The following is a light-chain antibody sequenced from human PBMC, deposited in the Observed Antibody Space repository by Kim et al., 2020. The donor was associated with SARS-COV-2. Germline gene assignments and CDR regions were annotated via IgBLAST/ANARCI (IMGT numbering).Light chain of an antibody. CDR3: LLYDGGAVV. CDR2: STS. Sequence: GGTVTLSCASSTGGVTSGYVRTWFQQKPGQAPRALSYSTSNKHSWTPARCSGSRLGGKDALTLSGVQPEDDAEYYCLLYDGGAVVFGGGTKVTVL. CDR1: TGGVTSGYV. V-gene: IGLV7-43*01. J-gene: IGLJ3*02.